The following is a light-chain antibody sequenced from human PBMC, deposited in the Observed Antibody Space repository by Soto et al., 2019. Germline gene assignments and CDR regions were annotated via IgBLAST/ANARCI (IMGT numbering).Light chain of an antibody. CDR1: SGHSSYA. V-gene: IGLV4-69*01. CDR3: QTWGTGIHWV. J-gene: IGLJ3*02. CDR2: LNSDGSH. Sequence: QSVLTQSPSASASLGASVKLTCTLSSGHSSYAIAWHQQQPEKGPRYLMNLNSDGSHSKGDGVPNRFSGSSSGAERYLTISSLQSEDEGDYYCQTWGTGIHWVFGGGTKVTVL.